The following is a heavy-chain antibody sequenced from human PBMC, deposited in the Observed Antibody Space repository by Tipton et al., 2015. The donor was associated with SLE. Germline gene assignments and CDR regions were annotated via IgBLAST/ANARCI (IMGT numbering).Heavy chain of an antibody. Sequence: TLSLTCTVSGGSISSSSYYWGWIRQPPGKGLEWIGSIYYSGSTYYNPSLKSRVTISVGTSKNQFSLKLSSVTAADTAVYYCARVKGVRGWFDPWGQGTLVTVS. V-gene: IGHV4-39*07. D-gene: IGHD3-10*01. CDR2: IYYSGST. CDR3: ARVKGVRGWFDP. CDR1: GGSISSSSYY. J-gene: IGHJ5*02.